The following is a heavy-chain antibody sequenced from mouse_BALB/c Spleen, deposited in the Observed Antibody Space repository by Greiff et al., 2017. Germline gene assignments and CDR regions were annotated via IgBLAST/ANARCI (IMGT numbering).Heavy chain of an antibody. D-gene: IGHD2-2*01. CDR3: ARRNGSLPFDY. Sequence: QVQLQQSGAELVRPGVSVKISCKGSGYTFTDYAMHWVKQSHAKSLEWIGVISTYYGDASYNQKFKGKATMTVDKSSSTAYMELARLTSEDSAIYYCARRNGSLPFDYWGQGTTLTVSS. V-gene: IGHV1S137*01. CDR1: GYTFTDYA. J-gene: IGHJ2*01. CDR2: ISTYYGDA.